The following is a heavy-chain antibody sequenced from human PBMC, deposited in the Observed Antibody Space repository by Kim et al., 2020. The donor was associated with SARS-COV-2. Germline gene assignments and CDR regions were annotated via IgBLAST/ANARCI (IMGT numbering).Heavy chain of an antibody. CDR3: PRGRFVVRGALPGPFNY. CDR1: GGSFSGYY. Sequence: SETLSLTCAVYGGSFSGYYWSWIRQPPGKGLEWIGEINHSGRTNYNPSLKSRVTISVDTSKNQFSLKLSSVTAADTAVYYCPRGRFVVRGALPGPFNYWGEGTLVAVST. V-gene: IGHV4-34*01. CDR2: INHSGRT. D-gene: IGHD3-10*01. J-gene: IGHJ4*02.